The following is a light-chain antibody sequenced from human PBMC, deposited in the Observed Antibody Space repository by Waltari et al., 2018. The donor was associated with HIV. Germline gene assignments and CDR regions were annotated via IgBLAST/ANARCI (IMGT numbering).Light chain of an antibody. V-gene: IGKV3-15*01. J-gene: IGKJ1*01. CDR3: QEYNNWPWT. CDR1: ESVSSN. Sequence: VLTQSPATLSVSPGDRVTLSCRASESVSSNLAWYQQKRGQAPRLVIYGAPSRAAVIPGRFSGSGSGTEFTLTSSSLQSEDVAVYYCQEYNNWPWTFGQGTKVEIK. CDR2: GAP.